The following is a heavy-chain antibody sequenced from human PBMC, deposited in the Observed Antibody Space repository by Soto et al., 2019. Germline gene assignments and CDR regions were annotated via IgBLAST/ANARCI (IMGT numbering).Heavy chain of an antibody. D-gene: IGHD5-18*01. CDR2: ISSSSSYI. CDR1: GFTFSSYS. CDR3: ARDLTAMVQTFDY. Sequence: EVQLVESGGGLVKPGGSLRLSCAASGFTFSSYSMNWVRQAPGKGLEWVSSISSSSSYIYYADSVKGRFTISRDNAKNSLYLQMTSLRAEDTAVYYGARDLTAMVQTFDYWGQGTLVTVSS. J-gene: IGHJ4*02. V-gene: IGHV3-21*01.